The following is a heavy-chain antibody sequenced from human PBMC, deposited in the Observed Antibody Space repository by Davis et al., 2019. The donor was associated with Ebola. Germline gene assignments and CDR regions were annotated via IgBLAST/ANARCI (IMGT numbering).Heavy chain of an antibody. J-gene: IGHJ4*02. CDR2: INPSSGTT. CDR3: ARDDSAFDY. CDR1: GYTFSSYY. Sequence: ASVKVSCKASGYTFSSYYIHWVRQAPGQGLKWVGIINPSSGTTIYAQNFEGRVTMTRDTSTSTVYMELSSLRSEDTAVYYCARDDSAFDYWGQGTLVTVSS. V-gene: IGHV1-46*01. D-gene: IGHD4-11*01.